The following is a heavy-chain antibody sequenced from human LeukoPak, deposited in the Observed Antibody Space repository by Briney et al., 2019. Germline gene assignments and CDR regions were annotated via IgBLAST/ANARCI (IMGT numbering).Heavy chain of an antibody. CDR3: VAGSSATTDQGFDY. D-gene: IGHD4-17*01. Sequence: PGGSLGLSCEASEWIYNNAWMNWVRQAPGKGLEWVGRSKRNSEGGTIDYAAPVKGRFTISRDDSENTVSLQMNSLKTDDTAVYYCVAGSSATTDQGFDYWGQGTLVTVSS. J-gene: IGHJ4*02. CDR1: EWIYNNAW. CDR2: SKRNSEGGTI. V-gene: IGHV3-15*01.